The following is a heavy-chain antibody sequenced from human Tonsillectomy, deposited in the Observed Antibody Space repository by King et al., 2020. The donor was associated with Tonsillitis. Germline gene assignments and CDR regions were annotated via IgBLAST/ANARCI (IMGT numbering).Heavy chain of an antibody. D-gene: IGHD2-2*01. CDR1: GGSISSSSCY. V-gene: IGHV4-39*01. Sequence: QLQESGPGLVKPSETLSLTCTVSGGSISSSSCYWGWIRQPPGKGLEWIGSIYYSGSTYYNPSLKSRVTISVDTSKNQFSLKLSSVTATDTAVYYCARLYCSSTSCLYPDWFDPWGPGTLVTVSS. J-gene: IGHJ5*02. CDR2: IYYSGST. CDR3: ARLYCSSTSCLYPDWFDP.